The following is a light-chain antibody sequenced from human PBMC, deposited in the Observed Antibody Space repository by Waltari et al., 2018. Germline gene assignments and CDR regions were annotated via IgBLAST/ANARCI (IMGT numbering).Light chain of an antibody. V-gene: IGKV1-17*01. CDR1: QGISSY. CDR3: LQHNSYPIS. Sequence: DIQMTQSPSSLSASVGDTVTITCRASQGISSYLNWFQQKPGKAPKLLIYGATTVQSEVPSRFSGRGSGTEFTLTISSLQPEDFAAYYYLQHNSYPISFGQGTKVEIK. J-gene: IGKJ2*03. CDR2: GAT.